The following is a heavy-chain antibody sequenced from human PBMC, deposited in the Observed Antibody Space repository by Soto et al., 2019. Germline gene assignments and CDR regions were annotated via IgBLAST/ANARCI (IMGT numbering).Heavy chain of an antibody. CDR2: SRNKVIGYTT. CDR3: LLSTPKRDFDY. CDR1: GLTLSDHY. J-gene: IGHJ4*02. Sequence: PGGSLRLSCAASGLTLSDHYMDWVRQTPGKRLEWIGRSRNKVIGYTTEYAASVKGRFTISRDDSNNSLYLQMNSLRAEDTAVYYCLLSTPKRDFDYWGQGTLVTVSS. V-gene: IGHV3-72*01. D-gene: IGHD3-16*02.